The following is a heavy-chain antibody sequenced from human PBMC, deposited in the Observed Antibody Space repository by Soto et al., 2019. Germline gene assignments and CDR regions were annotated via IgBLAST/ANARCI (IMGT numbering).Heavy chain of an antibody. CDR3: AMGDGDRYDGNGYLGRH. Sequence: EVQLVESGGGLVQPGESLTLSCAASGFTFSSYWMHWVRQAPGKGLVWVSRIKSDGSGTYYADSVKGRLTISRDNAKNTIYLQMNRLRVEDTAVYFCAMGDGDRYDGNGYLGRHWGQGTLVTVSS. V-gene: IGHV3-74*01. J-gene: IGHJ4*02. CDR2: IKSDGSGT. D-gene: IGHD5-18*01. CDR1: GFTFSSYW.